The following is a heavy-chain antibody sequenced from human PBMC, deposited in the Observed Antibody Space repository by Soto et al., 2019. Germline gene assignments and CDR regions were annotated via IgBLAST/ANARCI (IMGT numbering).Heavy chain of an antibody. Sequence: GGSLRLSCVASGFTFSNYGMHWVRQAPGKGLGWVAVISSDGSEKYYRDSVRDRFTISRDNSKNTLYLQMNNLRPEDTAMYYCANSWTTLTTGFDFWGQGALVTVSS. CDR1: GFTFSNYG. CDR3: ANSWTTLTTGFDF. J-gene: IGHJ4*02. D-gene: IGHD4-17*01. CDR2: ISSDGSEK. V-gene: IGHV3-30*18.